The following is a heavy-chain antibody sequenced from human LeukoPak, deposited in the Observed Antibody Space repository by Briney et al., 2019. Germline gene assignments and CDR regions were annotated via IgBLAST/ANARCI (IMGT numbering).Heavy chain of an antibody. D-gene: IGHD3-16*01. CDR1: GFTFSDHY. V-gene: IGHV3-72*01. J-gene: IGHJ4*02. CDR3: GRGGSRPFDY. CDR2: SRNKANSYTT. Sequence: GGSLRPSCAASGFTFSDHYMDWVRQAPGKGLEWVGRSRNKANSYTTEYAASVKGRFTISRDDSKNSVYLQMNSLKTEDTAVYYCGRGGSRPFDYWGQGTVVTVSS.